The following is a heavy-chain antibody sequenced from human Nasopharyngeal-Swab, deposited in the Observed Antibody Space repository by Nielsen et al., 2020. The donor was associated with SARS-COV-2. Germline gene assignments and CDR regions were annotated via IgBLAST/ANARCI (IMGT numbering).Heavy chain of an antibody. J-gene: IGHJ4*02. CDR2: INPSGGGT. V-gene: IGHV1-46*02. CDR1: GYTFNSHY. D-gene: IGHD1-26*01. Sequence: ASVKVSCKASGYTFNSHYMHWVRQAPGQGPVWMGIINPSGGGTSYAQKFQGRVTMTSDMSTTTVYMELSSLRSEDTAVYYCARDCFFDGSDSSVIDHWGQGTSVTVSS. CDR3: ARDCFFDGSDSSVIDH.